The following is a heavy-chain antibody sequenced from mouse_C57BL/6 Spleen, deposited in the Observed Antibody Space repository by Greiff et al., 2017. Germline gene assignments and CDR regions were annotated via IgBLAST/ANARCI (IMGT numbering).Heavy chain of an antibody. V-gene: IGHV1-18*01. D-gene: IGHD4-1*01. Sequence: EVQLQQSGPELVKPGASVKIPCKASGYTFTDYNMDWVKQSHGKSLEWIGDINPNNGGTIYNQKFKGKATLTVDKSSSTAYMELRSLTSEATAVYYCAREGANWAYAMDYWGQGTSDTVSS. CDR1: GYTFTDYN. CDR2: INPNNGGT. J-gene: IGHJ4*01. CDR3: AREGANWAYAMDY.